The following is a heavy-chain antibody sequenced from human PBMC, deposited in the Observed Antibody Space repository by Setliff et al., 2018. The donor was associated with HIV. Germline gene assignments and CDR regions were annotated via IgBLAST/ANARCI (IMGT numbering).Heavy chain of an antibody. CDR1: GFTFSNAW. Sequence: PGGSLRLSCAASGFTFSNAWMSWVRQAPGKGLEWIGRIKSISDGATTDYAAPVEGRFAISRDDSNNTLYLQMNSLKTEDTAVYYCTTTLRTRNFWSGYSVLSDYWGQGTLVTAPQ. CDR2: IKSISDGATT. V-gene: IGHV3-15*01. J-gene: IGHJ4*01. CDR3: TTTLRTRNFWSGYSVLSDY. D-gene: IGHD3-3*01.